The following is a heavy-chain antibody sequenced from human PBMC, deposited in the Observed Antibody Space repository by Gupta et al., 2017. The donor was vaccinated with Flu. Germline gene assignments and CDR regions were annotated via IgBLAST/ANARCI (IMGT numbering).Heavy chain of an antibody. CDR1: GGTFSTYA. J-gene: IGHJ6*03. V-gene: IGHV1-69*01. CDR3: ARDSDRDLGTSYYYYMDV. D-gene: IGHD7-27*01. Sequence: QVQLEQSGAAVKPPGSSVKVSCKVSGGTFSTYAISWVRQAPGQGLEWMGGIIPILGSVKYAQKFQGRVTITADESTSTAYMELSSRRSEDTAVYYCARDSDRDLGTSYYYYMDVWGKGTTVTVSS. CDR2: IIPILGSV.